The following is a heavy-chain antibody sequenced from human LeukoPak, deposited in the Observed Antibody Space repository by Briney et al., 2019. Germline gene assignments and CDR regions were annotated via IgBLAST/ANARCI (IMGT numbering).Heavy chain of an antibody. D-gene: IGHD1-26*01. CDR2: IYYSGSS. CDR1: GGSISSYY. Sequence: KPSETLSLPCTVSGGSISSYYWTWIRQPPGRGLEWIGYIYYSGSSNYNPSLKSRVTISVDTSKNQFSLKLSSVTAADTAVYYCARVGSYLVCYDAFDIWGQGTMVTVSS. J-gene: IGHJ3*02. CDR3: ARVGSYLVCYDAFDI. V-gene: IGHV4-59*01.